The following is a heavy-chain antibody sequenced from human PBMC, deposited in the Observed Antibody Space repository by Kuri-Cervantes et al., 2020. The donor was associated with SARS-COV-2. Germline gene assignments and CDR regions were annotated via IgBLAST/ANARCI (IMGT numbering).Heavy chain of an antibody. Sequence: GESLKISCAASGFSFSSYAMSWVRQAPGKGLEWVSAISGSGGSTYYADSVKGRFTISRDNSKNTLYLQMNSLRAEDTAVYYCAKDAAAAVKVCYFDYWGQGTLVTVSS. CDR1: GFSFSSYA. CDR3: AKDAAAAVKVCYFDY. V-gene: IGHV3-23*01. J-gene: IGHJ4*02. CDR2: ISGSGGST. D-gene: IGHD6-13*01.